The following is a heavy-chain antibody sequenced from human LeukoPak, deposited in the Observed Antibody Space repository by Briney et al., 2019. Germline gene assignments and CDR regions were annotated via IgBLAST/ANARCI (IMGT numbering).Heavy chain of an antibody. CDR1: GYTFTSYD. CDR3: ARDGGGTSYYGMDV. V-gene: IGHV1-8*01. D-gene: IGHD2-15*01. J-gene: IGHJ6*02. CDR2: MNPNSGNT. Sequence: ASVTVSCKASGYTFTSYDNNWVRQGNGQGLEWMGWMNPNSGNTGYAQKFQGRVTMTRNTSISTAYMELSSLRSEDTAVYYCARDGGGTSYYGMDVWGQGTTVTVSS.